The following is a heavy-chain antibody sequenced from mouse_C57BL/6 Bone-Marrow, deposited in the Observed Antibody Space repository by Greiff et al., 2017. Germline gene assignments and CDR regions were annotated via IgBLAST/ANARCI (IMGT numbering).Heavy chain of an antibody. CDR1: GFTFPDYY. D-gene: IGHD4-1*01. V-gene: IGHV7-3*01. J-gene: IGHJ2*01. CDR2: IRNKANGYTT. Sequence: LVESGGGLVQPGGSLSLSCAASGFTFPDYYMSWVRQPPGKALEWLGFIRNKANGYTTEYSASVKGRFTISRDNSQSILYLQMNALRAEDSATYYCARYHWYYFDYWGQGTTLTVSS. CDR3: ARYHWYYFDY.